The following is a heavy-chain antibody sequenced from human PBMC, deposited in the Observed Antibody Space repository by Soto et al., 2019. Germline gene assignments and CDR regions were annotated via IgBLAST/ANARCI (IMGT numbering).Heavy chain of an antibody. CDR2: INHSGNT. CDR1: GGSFSGYY. D-gene: IGHD6-13*01. V-gene: IGHV4-34*01. J-gene: IGHJ4*02. CDR3: ARGVVYSSSWYLVRLPYYFDC. Sequence: QVQLQQWGAGLLKPSETLSLTCAVYGGSFSGYYWSWIRQPPGKGLEWIGEINHSGNTNYNPSLKSRVTISLDTSKNQFSLKLSSVTAADTAVYYCARGVVYSSSWYLVRLPYYFDCWGQGTLVTVSS.